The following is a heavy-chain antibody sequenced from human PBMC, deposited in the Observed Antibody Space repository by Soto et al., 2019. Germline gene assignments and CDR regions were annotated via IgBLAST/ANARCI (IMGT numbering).Heavy chain of an antibody. CDR1: GFTFSSYS. CDR2: ISSSSSYI. CDR3: ARRGPGVLDNWFDP. J-gene: IGHJ5*02. Sequence: GGSLRLSCAASGFTFSSYSMNWVRQAPGKGLEWGSSISSSSSYIYYADSVKGRFTISRDNAKNSLYLQMNSLRAEDTAVYYCARRGPGVLDNWFDPWGQGTLVTVSS. D-gene: IGHD3-3*01. V-gene: IGHV3-21*01.